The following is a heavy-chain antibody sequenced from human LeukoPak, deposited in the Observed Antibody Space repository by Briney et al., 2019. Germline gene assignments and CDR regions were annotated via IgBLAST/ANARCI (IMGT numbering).Heavy chain of an antibody. CDR3: AKDQLWFGESSTDY. V-gene: IGHV3-30*02. CDR1: GFTFSSYG. Sequence: GGSLRLSCAASGFTFSSYGMHWVRQAPGKGLEWVAFIRYDGSNKYYADSVKCRFSLSRDNSENTLYLQMNSLRAEDTAVYYCAKDQLWFGESSTDYWGQGTLVTVSS. CDR2: IRYDGSNK. D-gene: IGHD3-10*01. J-gene: IGHJ4*02.